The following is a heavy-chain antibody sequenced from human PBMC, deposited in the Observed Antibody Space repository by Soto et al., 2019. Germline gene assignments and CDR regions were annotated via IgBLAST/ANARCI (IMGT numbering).Heavy chain of an antibody. CDR2: VNGDGSGT. V-gene: IGHV3-74*01. Sequence: SLRLSCAASGFTFSNYWMRWVRQAPGKGLVWVSRVNGDGSGTFYADSVKGRFTISRDNAENTVFLQMNSLRAEDTAVYYCARDNWNTVWGQGTMVTVSS. J-gene: IGHJ3*01. CDR1: GFTFSNYW. CDR3: ARDNWNTV. D-gene: IGHD1-20*01.